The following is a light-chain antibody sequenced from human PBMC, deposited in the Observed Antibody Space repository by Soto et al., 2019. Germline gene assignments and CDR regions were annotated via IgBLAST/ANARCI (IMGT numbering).Light chain of an antibody. CDR2: GVS. V-gene: IGKV3-15*01. CDR3: QQYNNWPPFS. CDR1: QSFSNF. J-gene: IGKJ4*01. Sequence: EIVLTQAPCTLSLSPGARATLSCRASQSFSNFLAWYQQKPGQAPRLLIYGVSTRDTGVPDRFSGSASGTEFTLTISSLQSEDFAVYYCQQYNNWPPFSFGGGTKVDIK.